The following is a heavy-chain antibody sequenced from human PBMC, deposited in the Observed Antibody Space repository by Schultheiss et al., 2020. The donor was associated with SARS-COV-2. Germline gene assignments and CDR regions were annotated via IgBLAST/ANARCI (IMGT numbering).Heavy chain of an antibody. V-gene: IGHV4-61*08. CDR2: IYYSGST. Sequence: SQTLSLTCTVSGGSISSGGYYWSWIRQPPGKGLEWIGYIYYSGSTNYNPSLKSRVTISVDTSKNQFSLKLSSVTAADTAVYYCARGCSSTISWYFDLWGRGTLVTVSS. CDR1: GGSISSGGYY. CDR3: ARGCSSTISWYFDL. D-gene: IGHD2-2*01. J-gene: IGHJ2*01.